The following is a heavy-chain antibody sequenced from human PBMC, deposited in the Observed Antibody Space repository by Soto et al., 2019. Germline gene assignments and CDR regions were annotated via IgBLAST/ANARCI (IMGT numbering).Heavy chain of an antibody. D-gene: IGHD1-1*01. CDR2: TIPLFGTT. Sequence: QVQLVQSGVEVKKPGSSVRVSFKASGDTFKNSVISWVRQAPGQGLEWMGGTIPLFGTTDYAKKFHGRLTITTDESTTTADMEVSRLTSEDTAVYYCVAELDFGKLSVVWGQGTTVIVSS. J-gene: IGHJ6*02. CDR1: GDTFKNSV. V-gene: IGHV1-69*01. CDR3: VAELDFGKLSVV.